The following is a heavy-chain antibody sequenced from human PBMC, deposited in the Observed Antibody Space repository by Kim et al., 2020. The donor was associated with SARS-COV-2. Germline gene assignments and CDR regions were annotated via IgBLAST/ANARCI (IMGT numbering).Heavy chain of an antibody. Sequence: GGSLRLSCAASGFDFSTSWMHWVRQAPGKGLEWVSRISSDGGDITYADSVKGRFTISRDNDKNSLYLQMNSLRTEDTAVYYCAKDCVYDSGSLYGFFPAWGQGTRVTVSS. CDR1: GFDFSTSW. CDR2: ISSDGGDI. CDR3: AKDCVYDSGSLYGFFPA. V-gene: IGHV3-74*03. J-gene: IGHJ5*02. D-gene: IGHD5-12*01.